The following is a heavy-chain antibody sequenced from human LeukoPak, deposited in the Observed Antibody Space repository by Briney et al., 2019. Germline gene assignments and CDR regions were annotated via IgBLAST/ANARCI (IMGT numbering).Heavy chain of an antibody. D-gene: IGHD2-15*01. V-gene: IGHV3-74*01. CDR2: INSDGSST. CDR1: GFTFSSYW. CDR3: ARAYCSGGSCHDFDY. J-gene: IGHJ4*01. Sequence: GGSLRLSCAASGFTFSSYWMHWVRQAPGKGLVWVSRINSDGSSTSYADSVKGRFTSSRDNAKNTLYLQMNSLRAEDTAVYYCARAYCSGGSCHDFDYWGQGTLVTVSS.